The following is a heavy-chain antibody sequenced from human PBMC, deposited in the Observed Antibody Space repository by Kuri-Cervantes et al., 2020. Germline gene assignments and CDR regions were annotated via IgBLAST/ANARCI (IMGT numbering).Heavy chain of an antibody. Sequence: GESLKISCAASGFTFSSYGMHWVRQAPGKGLEWVAVISYDGSNKYYADSVKGRFTISRDNSKNTLYLQMNSLRAEDTAVYYCAKDGGLNYDFWSGLGGPYYYYGMDVRGQGTTVTVSS. CDR1: GFTFSSYG. V-gene: IGHV3-30*18. D-gene: IGHD3-3*01. CDR3: AKDGGLNYDFWSGLGGPYYYYGMDV. CDR2: ISYDGSNK. J-gene: IGHJ6*02.